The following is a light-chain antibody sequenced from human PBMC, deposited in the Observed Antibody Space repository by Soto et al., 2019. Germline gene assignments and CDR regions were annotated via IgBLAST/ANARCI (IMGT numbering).Light chain of an antibody. CDR1: SSDSNDYKY. V-gene: IGLV2-14*01. CDR2: EVS. CDR3: SLHAISGV. J-gene: IGLJ3*02. Sequence: QSALTQPASVSGSPGQWITISCTGASSDSNDYKYVSWYQHHPGKAPKLMIYEVSNRPSGVSNRYSGSKSGHAASLPISGLQAEYECDSYCSLHAISGVFGGGTQLTVL.